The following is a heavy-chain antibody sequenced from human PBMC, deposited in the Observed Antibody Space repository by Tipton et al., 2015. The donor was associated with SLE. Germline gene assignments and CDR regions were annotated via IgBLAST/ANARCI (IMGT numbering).Heavy chain of an antibody. CDR1: GYSISIGYY. J-gene: IGHJ4*02. D-gene: IGHD4-23*01. Sequence: TLSLTCAVSGYSISIGYYWGWIRQPPGKGLEWIGSIYHSGSTYYNPSLKSRVTISVDTSKNQFSLKLSSVTAADTAVYYCAAKGATVVFWGQGTLVTVSS. CDR3: AAKGATVVF. CDR2: IYHSGST. V-gene: IGHV4-38-2*01.